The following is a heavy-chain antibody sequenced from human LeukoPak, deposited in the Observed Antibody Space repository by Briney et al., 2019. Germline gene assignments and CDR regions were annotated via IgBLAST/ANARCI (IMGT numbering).Heavy chain of an antibody. CDR3: AKDQVGYSSGWYVGY. CDR1: GFTFSSYG. D-gene: IGHD6-19*01. V-gene: IGHV3-30*18. Sequence: PGGSLRLSCAASGFTFSSYGMHWVRQAPGKGLEWVAVISYDGSNKYYADSVKGRFTISRDNSKSTLYLQMNSLRAEDTAVYYCAKDQVGYSSGWYVGYWGQGTLVTVSS. CDR2: ISYDGSNK. J-gene: IGHJ4*02.